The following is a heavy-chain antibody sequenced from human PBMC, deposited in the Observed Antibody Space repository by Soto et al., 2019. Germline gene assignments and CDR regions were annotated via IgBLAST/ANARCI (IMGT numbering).Heavy chain of an antibody. CDR2: IYYSGST. CDR1: GGSISSGGYY. CDR3: ARGQRRGYCSGGSCHGNRYFQH. J-gene: IGHJ1*01. D-gene: IGHD2-15*01. Sequence: SETLSLTCTVSGGSISSGGYYWSWIRQHPGKGLEWIGYIYYSGSTYYNPSLKSRVTISVDTSKNQFSLKLSSVTAADTAVYYCARGQRRGYCSGGSCHGNRYFQHWGQGTLVTVSS. V-gene: IGHV4-31*03.